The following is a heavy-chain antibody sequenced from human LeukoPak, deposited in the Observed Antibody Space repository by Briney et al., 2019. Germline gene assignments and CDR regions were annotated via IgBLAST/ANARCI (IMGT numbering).Heavy chain of an antibody. CDR3: ANCYDSSGFFAY. Sequence: ASVKVSCKGSGCTFTKYAISWVRQAPGQGLEYMGWIDTNTGNPTYAQGFTGRFVFSLDTSVSTAYLQISSLKAEDSAIYFCANCYDSSGFFAYWGQGTLVTVSS. V-gene: IGHV7-4-1*02. CDR1: GCTFTKYA. CDR2: IDTNTGNP. J-gene: IGHJ4*02. D-gene: IGHD3-22*01.